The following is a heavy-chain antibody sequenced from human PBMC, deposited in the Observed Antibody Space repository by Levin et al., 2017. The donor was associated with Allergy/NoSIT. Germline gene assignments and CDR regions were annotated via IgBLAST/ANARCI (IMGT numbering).Heavy chain of an antibody. CDR3: AREYSSGWYGYGYFDL. J-gene: IGHJ2*01. Sequence: GGSLRLSCAASGFTFSSYSMNWVRQAPGKGLEWVSSISSSSSYIYYADSVKGRFTISRDNAKNSLYLQMNSLRAEDTAVYYCAREYSSGWYGYGYFDLWGRGTLVTVSS. CDR1: GFTFSSYS. D-gene: IGHD6-19*01. CDR2: ISSSSSYI. V-gene: IGHV3-21*01.